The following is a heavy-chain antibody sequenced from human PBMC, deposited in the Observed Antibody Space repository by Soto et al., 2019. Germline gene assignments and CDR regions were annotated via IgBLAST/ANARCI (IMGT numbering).Heavy chain of an antibody. CDR1: GFTFNNYY. Sequence: EVQLVESGGGLVQPGGSLRLSCAASGFTFNNYYMVWVRQAPGRGLEWVANINQDGSAKYYVDSVKGRFNISRDNAKSSLYLQINSLRAVDTATYYCGRGFGGTHWGQGSLVTVSS. CDR2: INQDGSAK. V-gene: IGHV3-7*05. CDR3: GRGFGGTH. J-gene: IGHJ4*02. D-gene: IGHD2-15*01.